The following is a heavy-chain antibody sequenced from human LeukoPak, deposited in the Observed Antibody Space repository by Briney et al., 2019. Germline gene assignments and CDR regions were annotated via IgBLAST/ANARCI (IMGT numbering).Heavy chain of an antibody. J-gene: IGHJ4*02. CDR1: GFTFSRHW. V-gene: IGHV3-74*01. CDR2: INSDGSIT. Sequence: GGSLRLSCAASGFTFSRHWMHWVRQAPGKGLVWVSGINSDGSITTYADSVKGRFTISRDNAKNTMYLQMKSLRAEDTAVYYCARGFSTVTTDWGQGTLVTVSS. CDR3: ARGFSTVTTD. D-gene: IGHD4-17*01.